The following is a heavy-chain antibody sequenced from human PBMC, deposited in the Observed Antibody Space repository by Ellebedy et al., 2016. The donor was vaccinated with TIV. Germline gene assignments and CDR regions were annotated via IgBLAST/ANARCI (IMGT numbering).Heavy chain of an antibody. CDR3: ARYCSSPSCYVENYSYYGMDV. D-gene: IGHD2-2*01. CDR1: AYTFTVYY. CDR2: INPNGGGT. Sequence: AASVQVSCKASAYTFTVYYMHWVRQAPGQGLEWMGWINPNGGGTNYAQKFQGSVTMTRDTSISTAYMELSGLRSDDTAVYYCARYCSSPSCYVENYSYYGMDVWGQGTTVTVSS. J-gene: IGHJ6*02. V-gene: IGHV1-2*02.